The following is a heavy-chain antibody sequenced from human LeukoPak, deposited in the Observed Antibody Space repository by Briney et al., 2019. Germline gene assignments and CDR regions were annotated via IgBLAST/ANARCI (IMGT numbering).Heavy chain of an antibody. CDR1: GGSISSYY. Sequence: SETLSLTCTVSGGSISSYYWSWIRQPPGKGLEWIGYIYYSGSTNYNPSLKSRVTISVDTSKNQFSLKLSSVTAADTAVYYCARGGDYYGSGSYFGKFDYWGQGTLVTVSS. J-gene: IGHJ4*02. CDR3: ARGGDYYGSGSYFGKFDY. V-gene: IGHV4-59*01. D-gene: IGHD3-10*01. CDR2: IYYSGST.